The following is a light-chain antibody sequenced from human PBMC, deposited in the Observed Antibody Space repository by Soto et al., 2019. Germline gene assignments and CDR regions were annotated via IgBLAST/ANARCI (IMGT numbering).Light chain of an antibody. J-gene: IGLJ1*01. CDR2: GNS. V-gene: IGLV1-40*01. CDR1: SSNIGAGYD. Sequence: VLTQPPSVSGAPVQRVTISCTWSSSNIGAGYDVHWYQQLPGTAPKLLIYGNSNRPSGVPDRFSGSKSGTSASLAITGLQAEDEADYYCQSYDSSLSGYVFGTGTKVTVL. CDR3: QSYDSSLSGYV.